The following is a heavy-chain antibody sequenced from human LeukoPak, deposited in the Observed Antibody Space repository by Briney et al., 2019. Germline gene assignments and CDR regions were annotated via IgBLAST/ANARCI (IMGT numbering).Heavy chain of an antibody. D-gene: IGHD3-10*01. CDR2: MSYDGSNK. V-gene: IGHV3-30*03. CDR3: ARGVSYGSGSYIGDP. CDR1: GFTFSSYG. J-gene: IGHJ5*02. Sequence: GGSLRLSCAASGFTFSSYGMHWVRQAPGKGLEWVAVMSYDGSNKYYADSVKGRFTISRDNSKNTLYLQMNSLRAEDTAVYYCARGVSYGSGSYIGDPWGQGTLVTVSS.